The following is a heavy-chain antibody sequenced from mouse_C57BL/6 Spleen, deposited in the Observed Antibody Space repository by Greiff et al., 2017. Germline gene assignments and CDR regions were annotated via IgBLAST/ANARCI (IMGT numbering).Heavy chain of an antibody. CDR3: AREEDYYDYSFDY. CDR1: GYTFTSYG. V-gene: IGHV1-81*01. CDR2: IYPRSGNT. J-gene: IGHJ2*01. Sequence: QVQLQQSGAELARPGASVKLSCKASGYTFTSYGISWVKQRTGQGLEWIGEIYPRSGNTYYNEKFKGKATLTADKSSSTAYMELRSLTYEDSAVYVCAREEDYYDYSFDYWGQGTTLTVSS. D-gene: IGHD2-4*01.